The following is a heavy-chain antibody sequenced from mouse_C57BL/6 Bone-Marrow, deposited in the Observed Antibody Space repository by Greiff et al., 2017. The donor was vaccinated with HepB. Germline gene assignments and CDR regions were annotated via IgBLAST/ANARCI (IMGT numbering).Heavy chain of an antibody. J-gene: IGHJ4*01. CDR1: GFTFSDYY. Sequence: EVKLVESGGGLVQPGGSLKLSCAASGFTFSDYYMYWVRQTPEKRLEWVAYISNGGGSTYYPDTVKGRFTISRDNAKNTLYLQMSRLKSEDTAMYYCARRLLRSPYYAMDYWGQGTSVTVSS. D-gene: IGHD1-1*01. CDR2: ISNGGGST. V-gene: IGHV5-12*01. CDR3: ARRLLRSPYYAMDY.